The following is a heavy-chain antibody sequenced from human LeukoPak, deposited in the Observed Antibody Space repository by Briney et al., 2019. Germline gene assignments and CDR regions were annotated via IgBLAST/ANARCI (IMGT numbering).Heavy chain of an antibody. CDR1: GGSISSYY. D-gene: IGHD3-3*01. CDR3: ARGPLDFWSGYSNTAEYFQH. J-gene: IGHJ1*01. V-gene: IGHV4-4*07. Sequence: PSETLSLTCTASGGSISSYYWSWIRQPAGKGLEWIGRIYTSGSTNYNPSLKSRVTMSVDTSKNQFSLELSSVTAADTAVYYCARGPLDFWSGYSNTAEYFQHWGQGTLVTVSS. CDR2: IYTSGST.